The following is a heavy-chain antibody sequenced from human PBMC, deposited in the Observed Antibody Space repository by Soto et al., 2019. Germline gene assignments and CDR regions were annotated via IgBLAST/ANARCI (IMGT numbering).Heavy chain of an antibody. J-gene: IGHJ3*02. CDR3: ATNYGDYEGAFDI. D-gene: IGHD4-17*01. Sequence: ASVKVSCKVSGYTLTELSMHWVRQAPGKGLEWMGGFDPEDGETIYAQKFQGRVTMAEDTSTDTAYMELSSLRSEDTAVYYCATNYGDYEGAFDIWGQGTMVTVSS. CDR1: GYTLTELS. CDR2: FDPEDGET. V-gene: IGHV1-24*01.